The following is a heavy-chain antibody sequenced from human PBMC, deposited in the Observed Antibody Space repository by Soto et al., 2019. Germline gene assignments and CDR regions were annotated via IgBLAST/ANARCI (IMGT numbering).Heavy chain of an antibody. J-gene: IGHJ5*02. Sequence: ASVKVSCTASGYTFTSYGISWVRQAPGQGLEWMGWISAYNGNTNYAQKLQGRVTMTTDTSTSTAYMELRSLRSDDTAVYYCARDRGSGSQTLNWFDPWGQGTLVTVSS. CDR2: ISAYNGNT. CDR1: GYTFTSYG. CDR3: ARDRGSGSQTLNWFDP. D-gene: IGHD3-10*01. V-gene: IGHV1-18*01.